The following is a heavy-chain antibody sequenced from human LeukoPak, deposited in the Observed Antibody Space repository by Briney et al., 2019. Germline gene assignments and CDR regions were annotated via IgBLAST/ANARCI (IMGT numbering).Heavy chain of an antibody. Sequence: PSETLSLTCAVYGGSFSGYYWSWIRQPPGKGLEWIGEINHSGSTNYNPSLKSRVTISVDTSKNQFSLKLSSVTAADTAVYYCARLAKMAAAGIGGQLRYYYYYGMDVWGQGTTVTVSS. J-gene: IGHJ6*02. CDR1: GGSFSGYY. D-gene: IGHD6-13*01. CDR3: ARLAKMAAAGIGGQLRYYYYYGMDV. V-gene: IGHV4-34*01. CDR2: INHSGST.